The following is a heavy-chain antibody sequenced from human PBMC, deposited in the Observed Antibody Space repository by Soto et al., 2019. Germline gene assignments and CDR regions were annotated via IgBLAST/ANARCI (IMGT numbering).Heavy chain of an antibody. CDR1: SGPSSSHN. D-gene: IGHD1-1*01. CDR3: VRHGTRNLHGLVDV. V-gene: IGHV4-59*08. CDR2: VYSTGGT. J-gene: IGHJ6*02. Sequence: QVQLQQSGPGLVKPSETLSLTCSVSSGPSSSHNWGWIRQPPGRGLEWIGYVYSTGGTSYKPSLKSRATTSAPTSTIYISPTLPSVTAADTAVSYCVRHGTRNLHGLVDVWGQGTTVRVSS.